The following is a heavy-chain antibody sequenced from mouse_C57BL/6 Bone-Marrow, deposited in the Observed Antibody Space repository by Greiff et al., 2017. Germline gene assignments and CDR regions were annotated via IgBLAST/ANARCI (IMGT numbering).Heavy chain of an antibody. J-gene: IGHJ1*03. CDR2: IDPANGNT. CDR1: GFNIKNTY. V-gene: IGHV14-3*01. D-gene: IGHD1-1*01. CDR3: ARSGGYDYYGSSYWYFDV. Sequence: EVQLKQSVAELVRPGASVKLSCTASGFNIKNTYMHWVKQRPEQGLEWIGRIDPANGNTKYAPKFQGKATITADTSSNTAYLQLSSLTSEDTAIYYCARSGGYDYYGSSYWYFDVWGTGTTVTVSS.